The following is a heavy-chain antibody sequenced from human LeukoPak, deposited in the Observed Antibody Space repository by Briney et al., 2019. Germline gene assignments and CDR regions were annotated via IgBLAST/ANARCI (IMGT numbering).Heavy chain of an antibody. J-gene: IGHJ3*02. CDR1: GFTFSSYG. CDR3: ARDRDGSYDRGPRDAFDI. V-gene: IGHV3-33*01. D-gene: IGHD1-26*01. CDR2: IWYDGSNR. Sequence: GGSLRLSCAASGFTFSSYGMHWVRQAPGKGLEWVAVIWYDGSNRYYADSVKGRFTISRDNSKNTLYLQMNSLRAEDTAVYYCARDRDGSYDRGPRDAFDIWGQGTMVTVSS.